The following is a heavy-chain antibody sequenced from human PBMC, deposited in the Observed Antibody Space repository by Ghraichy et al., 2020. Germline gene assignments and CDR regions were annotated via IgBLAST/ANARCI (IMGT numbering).Heavy chain of an antibody. CDR3: ARIGGASITSKTGTTEPTEA. Sequence: SVKVSCKASGGTFSSYAISWVRQAPGQGLEWMGRIIPILGIANYAQKFQGRVTITADKSTSTAYMELSSLRSEDTAVYYCARIGGASITSKTGTTEPTEAWGQGTLVTVSS. CDR1: GGTFSSYA. V-gene: IGHV1-69*04. D-gene: IGHD1-1*01. CDR2: IIPILGIA. J-gene: IGHJ5*02.